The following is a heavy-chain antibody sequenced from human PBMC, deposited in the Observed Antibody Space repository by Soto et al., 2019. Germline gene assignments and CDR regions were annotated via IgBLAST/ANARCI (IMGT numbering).Heavy chain of an antibody. Sequence: SDTLSLTFTVSGGSISSYYWSWIRQPPGKGLEWIGYNYYSGSTNYNPSLKSRVTISVDTSKNQFSLKLSSVTAADTAVYYCARAPKGAFDIWGQGTMVT. V-gene: IGHV4-59*01. CDR2: NYYSGST. CDR1: GGSISSYY. CDR3: ARAPKGAFDI. J-gene: IGHJ3*02.